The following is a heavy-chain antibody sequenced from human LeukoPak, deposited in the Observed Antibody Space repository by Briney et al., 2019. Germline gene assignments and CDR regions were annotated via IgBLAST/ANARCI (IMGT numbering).Heavy chain of an antibody. Sequence: SETLSLTCTVSGGSISGYYWSWIRQPAGKGLEWIGRIYTSGSTNYNPSLKSRVTMSVDTSKNQFSLKLSYVTAADTAVYYCARVDVFGVVSSDYYYYYMDVWGKGTTVTVSS. D-gene: IGHD3-3*01. CDR3: ARVDVFGVVSSDYYYYYMDV. J-gene: IGHJ6*03. CDR1: GGSISGYY. V-gene: IGHV4-4*07. CDR2: IYTSGST.